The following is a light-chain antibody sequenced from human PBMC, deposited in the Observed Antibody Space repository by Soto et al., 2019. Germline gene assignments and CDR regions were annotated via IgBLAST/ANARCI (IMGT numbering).Light chain of an antibody. CDR3: QSHDSSLSGNVV. CDR1: SSNIGAGYD. V-gene: IGLV1-40*01. Sequence: QLVLTQPPSVSGAPGQRVTISCTGSSSNIGAGYDVHWYQQLPGTAPKLLIYGNSNRPSGVPDRFSGSKSGTAASLAITGVQAEDEADYYCQSHDSSLSGNVVFGGGTKLTVL. J-gene: IGLJ2*01. CDR2: GNS.